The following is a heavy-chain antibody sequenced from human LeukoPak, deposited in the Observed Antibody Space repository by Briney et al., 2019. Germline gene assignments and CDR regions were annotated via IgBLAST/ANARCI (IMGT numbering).Heavy chain of an antibody. J-gene: IGHJ5*02. V-gene: IGHV1-3*01. CDR2: INAGNGNT. CDR1: GYIFTNYA. CDR3: AREGHASGNYFNGWFDP. D-gene: IGHD3-10*01. Sequence: ASVKVSCKASGYIFTNYAIHWVRQAPGQRLEWMGWINAGNGNTKYSQKSQGRVSITRDTSANTVYMELSSLRSEDTAVYYCAREGHASGNYFNGWFDPWGQGTLVTVSS.